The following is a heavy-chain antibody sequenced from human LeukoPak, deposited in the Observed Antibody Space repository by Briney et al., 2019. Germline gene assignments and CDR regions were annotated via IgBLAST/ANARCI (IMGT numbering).Heavy chain of an antibody. Sequence: GGSLRLSCAASGFTFSSYAMSWVRQAPGKGLEWVSGISGSGGSTYYADSAKGRFTISRDNSKNTLYLQMNSLRAEDTAVYYCAKSRGSGLFDYWGQGTLVTVAS. CDR3: AKSRGSGLFDY. V-gene: IGHV3-23*01. CDR2: ISGSGGST. D-gene: IGHD3-10*01. CDR1: GFTFSSYA. J-gene: IGHJ4*02.